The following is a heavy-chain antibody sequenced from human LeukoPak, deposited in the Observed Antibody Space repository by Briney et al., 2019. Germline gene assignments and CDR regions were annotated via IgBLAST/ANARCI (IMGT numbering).Heavy chain of an antibody. CDR2: IIPILGIA. V-gene: IGHV1-69*04. CDR3: ARKGGLGFAFDI. Sequence: ASVKVSCKASGGTFSSYAISWVRQAPGQGLEWMGRIIPILGIANYAQKFQSRVTITADKSTSTAYMELSSLRSEDTAVYYCARKGGLGFAFDIWGQGTMVTVSS. J-gene: IGHJ3*02. D-gene: IGHD6-19*01. CDR1: GGTFSSYA.